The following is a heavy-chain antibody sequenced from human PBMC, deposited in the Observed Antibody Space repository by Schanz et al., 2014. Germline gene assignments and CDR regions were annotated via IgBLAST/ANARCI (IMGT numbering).Heavy chain of an antibody. Sequence: QVQLVQSGAEVKKPGASVKVSCKASGYSFTDYYIHWVRQAPGQGLEWMGWINPNSGGTNYPQRLQGRGTTTRDTSSRTVYMQLSRLTSDDTAVYFCARERGRGYCSRTSCSKDYGMDVWGQGTTVTVSS. J-gene: IGHJ6*02. CDR2: INPNSGGT. D-gene: IGHD2-2*01. CDR1: GYSFTDYY. CDR3: ARERGRGYCSRTSCSKDYGMDV. V-gene: IGHV1-2*02.